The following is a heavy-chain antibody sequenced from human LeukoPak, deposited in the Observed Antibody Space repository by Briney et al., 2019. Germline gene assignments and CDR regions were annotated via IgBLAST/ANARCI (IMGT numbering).Heavy chain of an antibody. CDR2: IKEDGTVK. D-gene: IGHD3-10*01. Sequence: GGSLRLSCAASGFTFSRYWMSWVRQAPGKGLEWVANIKEDGTVKYYVESVKGRFTISRDNAKNSLYLQVNSLRAEDTAVYYCATSITMFDYWGQGTLVTVSS. J-gene: IGHJ4*02. CDR1: GFTFSRYW. CDR3: ATSITMFDY. V-gene: IGHV3-7*02.